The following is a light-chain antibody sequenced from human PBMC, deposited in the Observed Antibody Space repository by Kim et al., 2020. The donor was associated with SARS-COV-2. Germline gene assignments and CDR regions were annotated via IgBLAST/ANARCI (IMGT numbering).Light chain of an antibody. Sequence: ASVGDRVTIACGASEDIRNTLAWYQQKPGKAPKLLIYDASSLERGVPSRFSGSGSGTDFTLTISSLQPEDFATYYCQHFNNYPITFGQGTRLEIK. V-gene: IGKV1D-13*01. J-gene: IGKJ5*01. CDR1: EDIRNT. CDR3: QHFNNYPIT. CDR2: DAS.